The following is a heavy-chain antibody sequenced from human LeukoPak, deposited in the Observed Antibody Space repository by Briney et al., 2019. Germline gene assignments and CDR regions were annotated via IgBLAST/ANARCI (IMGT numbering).Heavy chain of an antibody. Sequence: GGSLRLSCAASGFTFSSYAMSWVRQAPGKGLEWVSAISGSGGSTYYADSVKGRFTITRDNSKNTLYLQMNSLRAEDTAVYYCAKDVDLQYFDWLPTVYWGQGTLVTVSS. CDR2: ISGSGGST. V-gene: IGHV3-23*01. D-gene: IGHD3-9*01. J-gene: IGHJ4*02. CDR1: GFTFSSYA. CDR3: AKDVDLQYFDWLPTVY.